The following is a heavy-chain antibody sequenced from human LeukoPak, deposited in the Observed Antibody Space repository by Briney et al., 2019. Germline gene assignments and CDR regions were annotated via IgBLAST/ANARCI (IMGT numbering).Heavy chain of an antibody. V-gene: IGHV4-39*01. J-gene: IGHJ4*02. CDR3: ARRYSYSSLPDY. D-gene: IGHD6-19*01. Sequence: PSETLSLTCTVSGDSISSSPYYWGWLRQPPGKGLEWIGSIYYTGSTYYNPSLKSRVTISVDTSKNQFSLKLSPVTAADTAVYYCARRYSYSSLPDYWGQGTMVTVSS. CDR1: GDSISSSPYY. CDR2: IYYTGST.